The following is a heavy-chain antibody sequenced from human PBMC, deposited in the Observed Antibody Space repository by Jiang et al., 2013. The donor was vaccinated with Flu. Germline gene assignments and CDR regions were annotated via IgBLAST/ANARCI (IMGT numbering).Heavy chain of an antibody. CDR1: GDSINTYY. J-gene: IGHJ4*02. D-gene: IGHD6-13*01. CDR2: IYYSGDT. Sequence: LLKPSETLSLTCTVSGDSINTYYWNWIRQPPGKGLEWIGYIYYSGDTNYNPSLKSRLSISLDTSKKHFSLDLTSVTAADTAVYYCARARAPEVAAYYFDFWGQGMLVTVSS. V-gene: IGHV4-59*01. CDR3: ARARAPEVAAYYFDF.